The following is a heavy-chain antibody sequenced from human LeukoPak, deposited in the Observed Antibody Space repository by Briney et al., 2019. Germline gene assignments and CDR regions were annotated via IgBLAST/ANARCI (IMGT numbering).Heavy chain of an antibody. CDR3: ARVDSGSYYYYYGMDV. Sequence: ASVKVSCTASGYTFTSYGISWVRRAPGQGLEWMGWISAYNGNTNYAQKLQGRVTMTTDTSTSTAYMELRSLRSDDTAVYYCARVDSGSYYYYYGMDVWGQGTTVTVSS. V-gene: IGHV1-18*01. J-gene: IGHJ6*02. CDR1: GYTFTSYG. D-gene: IGHD1-26*01. CDR2: ISAYNGNT.